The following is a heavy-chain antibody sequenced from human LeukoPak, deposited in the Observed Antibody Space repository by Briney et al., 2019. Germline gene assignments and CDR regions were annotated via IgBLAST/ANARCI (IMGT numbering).Heavy chain of an antibody. Sequence: PSETLSLTCTVSGASISSYYWSWIRQPPGKGLEWIGRIYTSGIISGNTNYNPSLKSRVTMSVDTSKNQFSLKLRSVTAADTAVYYCARGWLQSGFDYWAQGTLVTVSS. CDR2: IYTSGIISGNT. CDR1: GASISSYY. CDR3: ARGWLQSGFDY. D-gene: IGHD5-24*01. J-gene: IGHJ4*02. V-gene: IGHV4-4*07.